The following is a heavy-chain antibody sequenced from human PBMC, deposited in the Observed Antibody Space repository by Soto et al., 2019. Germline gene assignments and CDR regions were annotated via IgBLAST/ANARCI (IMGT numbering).Heavy chain of an antibody. CDR2: IYFSGAA. J-gene: IGHJ4*02. CDR1: GGSINRSGFY. Sequence: SETLSLTCTVSGGSINRSGFYWGWIRQPPGKGLEWIGSIYFSGAAYYNSSLNSRVTMSVDTSKNQFPLKLTSVTAADTAVYYCARLQELLLFDYWGQGLLVTVSS. CDR3: ARLQELLLFDY. D-gene: IGHD1-7*01. V-gene: IGHV4-39*01.